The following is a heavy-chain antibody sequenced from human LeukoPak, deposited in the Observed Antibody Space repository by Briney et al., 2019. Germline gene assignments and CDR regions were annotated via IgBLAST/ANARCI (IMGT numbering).Heavy chain of an antibody. D-gene: IGHD3-10*01. Sequence: ASVKVSCKASGGSFSSYYIYWVRQAPGQGLEWMGIINPSGGSTSYAQKFQGRVTMTRDTYTSTVYMELSGLRSEDTAVYYCARDSGMVRGTVDYWGQGTLVTVSS. J-gene: IGHJ4*02. CDR2: INPSGGST. V-gene: IGHV1-46*01. CDR1: GGSFSSYY. CDR3: ARDSGMVRGTVDY.